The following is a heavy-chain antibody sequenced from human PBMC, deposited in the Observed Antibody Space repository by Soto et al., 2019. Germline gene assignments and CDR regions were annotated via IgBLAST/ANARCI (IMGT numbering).Heavy chain of an antibody. V-gene: IGHV1-69*01. CDR3: ARVVPTQRLLEWYYRGSWFDP. Sequence: QVQLVQSGAEVKKPGSSVKVSCKASGGTFSSYAISWVRQAPGQGLEWMGGIIPIFGTANYAQKFQGRVTITADESTSTAYMELSSLRSEDTAVYYCARVVPTQRLLEWYYRGSWFDPWGQGTLVTVSS. J-gene: IGHJ5*02. CDR1: GGTFSSYA. D-gene: IGHD3-3*01. CDR2: IIPIFGTA.